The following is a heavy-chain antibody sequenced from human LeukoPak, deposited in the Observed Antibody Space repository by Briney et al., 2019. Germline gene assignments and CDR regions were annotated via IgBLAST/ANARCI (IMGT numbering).Heavy chain of an antibody. V-gene: IGHV4-34*01. CDR1: GGSFSGYY. CDR3: AREDHYYDSSGYLVQH. CDR2: INHSGST. D-gene: IGHD3-22*01. J-gene: IGHJ1*01. Sequence: SETLSLTCAVYGGSFSGYYWSWIRQPPGKGLEWIGEINHSGSTNYNPSLKSRVTISVDTSKNQFSLKLSSVTAADTAVYYCAREDHYYDSSGYLVQHWGQGTLVTVSS.